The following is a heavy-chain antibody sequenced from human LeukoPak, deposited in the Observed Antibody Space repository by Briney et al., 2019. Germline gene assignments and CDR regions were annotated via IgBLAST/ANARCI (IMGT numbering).Heavy chain of an antibody. CDR1: GGSINSTTYY. CDR2: MSYSGSA. J-gene: IGHJ5*02. CDR3: ARHSAYCTSDTCYNRGVSWFDP. D-gene: IGHD2-2*02. V-gene: IGHV4-39*01. Sequence: PSETLSLTCTVSGGSINSTTYYWGWIRQPPGKGLEWIVTMSYSGSAYNTPSLESRVTISVDTSRNQFSLSLSSVTAADTAVYYCARHSAYCTSDTCYNRGVSWFDPWGQGTLVTISS.